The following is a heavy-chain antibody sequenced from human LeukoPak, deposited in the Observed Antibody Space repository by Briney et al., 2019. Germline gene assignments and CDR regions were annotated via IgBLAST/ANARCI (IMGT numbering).Heavy chain of an antibody. CDR3: ARDIDRYYADY. D-gene: IGHD3-3*01. V-gene: IGHV3-30-3*01. CDR2: IPYAGSNK. Sequence: GGSLRLSCATSGFTFTNYAMHWVRQAPGKGLEWVAVIPYAGSNKYYADSVRGRFTISRDNPKNTLYLHMNSLRDEDMAVYYCARDIDRYYADYWGLGTLVTVSS. CDR1: GFTFTNYA. J-gene: IGHJ4*02.